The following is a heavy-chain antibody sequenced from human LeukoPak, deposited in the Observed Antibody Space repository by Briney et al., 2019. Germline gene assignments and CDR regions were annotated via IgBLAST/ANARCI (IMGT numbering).Heavy chain of an antibody. V-gene: IGHV4-34*01. CDR3: ARPGGSGGSYNWFDP. D-gene: IGHD1-26*01. J-gene: IGHJ5*02. Sequence: PSETLSLTCAVYGGSFSGYYWSWIRQPPGKGLEWIGSIYYSGSTYYNPSLKSRVTISVDTSKNQFSLKLSSVTAADTAVYYCARPGGSGGSYNWFDPWGQGTLVTVSS. CDR2: IYYSGST. CDR1: GGSFSGYY.